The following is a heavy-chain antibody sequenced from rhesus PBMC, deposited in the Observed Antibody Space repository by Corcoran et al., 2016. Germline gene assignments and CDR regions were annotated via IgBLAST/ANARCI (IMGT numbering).Heavy chain of an antibody. Sequence: QVQLQESGPGLVKPSETLSLTCAVSGGSISSGYYYWRWIRQPPGKGLEWVWYITYSGSTSYNPSLKSRVTISRDTSKNQFSLKLSSVTAADTAVYYCARETAATWYNRFDVWGAGVLVTVSS. D-gene: IGHD6-43*01. CDR1: GGSISSGYYY. J-gene: IGHJ5-1*01. CDR3: ARETAATWYNRFDV. CDR2: ITYSGST. V-gene: IGHV4-122*02.